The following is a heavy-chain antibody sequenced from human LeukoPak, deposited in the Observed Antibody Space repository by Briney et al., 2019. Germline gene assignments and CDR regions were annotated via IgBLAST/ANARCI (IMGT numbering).Heavy chain of an antibody. D-gene: IGHD3-10*01. Sequence: PGGSLRLSCAASGFTFSSHDMHWVRQAPGKGLEWVAFISYDGGKKDYADSVKGRFTISRDNSRNTLYLQMNSLRAEDTAVYYCAKDINVLLWFGESTFDYWGQGTLVTVSS. CDR1: GFTFSSHD. CDR3: AKDINVLLWFGESTFDY. J-gene: IGHJ4*02. V-gene: IGHV3-30*18. CDR2: ISYDGGKK.